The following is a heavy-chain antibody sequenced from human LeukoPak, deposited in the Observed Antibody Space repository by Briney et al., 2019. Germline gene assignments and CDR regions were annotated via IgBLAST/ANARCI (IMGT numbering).Heavy chain of an antibody. CDR1: GGTFSSYA. CDR3: ATEEGY. Sequence: GASVKVSCKASGGTFSSYAISWVRQAPGQGLEWMGGFDPEDGETIYAQKFQGRVTMTEDTSTDTAYMELSSLRSEDTAVYYCATEEGYWGQGTLGTVSS. V-gene: IGHV1-24*01. J-gene: IGHJ4*02. CDR2: FDPEDGET.